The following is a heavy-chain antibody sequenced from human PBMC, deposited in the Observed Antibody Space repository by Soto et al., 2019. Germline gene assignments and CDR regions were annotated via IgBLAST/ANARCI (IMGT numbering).Heavy chain of an antibody. CDR1: GFTFSSYA. CDR3: AKYSSILDY. CDR2: ISGYGGST. J-gene: IGHJ4*02. Sequence: EVQLLESGGGLVQPGGSLRLSCAASGFTFSSYAMNWVRQAPGKGLECISGISGYGGSTYYADSVKGRFIISRDNSKNTLYLQMNSLRAEDTAIYYCAKYSSILDYWGQGTLVTVSS. V-gene: IGHV3-23*01. D-gene: IGHD2-21*01.